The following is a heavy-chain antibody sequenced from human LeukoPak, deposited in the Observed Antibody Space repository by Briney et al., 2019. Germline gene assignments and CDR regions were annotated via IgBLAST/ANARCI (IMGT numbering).Heavy chain of an antibody. D-gene: IGHD1-20*01. Sequence: PGGSLRLSCAASGFSVSINFMSWVRQAPGKGLEWVSVISSGGTTYYADSVKGRFTISRDNSKNTLYLQMNSLRAEDTAVYYCAKDRGYNWNDAYFDYWGQGTLVTVSS. CDR2: ISSGGTT. CDR3: AKDRGYNWNDAYFDY. V-gene: IGHV3-53*01. J-gene: IGHJ4*02. CDR1: GFSVSINF.